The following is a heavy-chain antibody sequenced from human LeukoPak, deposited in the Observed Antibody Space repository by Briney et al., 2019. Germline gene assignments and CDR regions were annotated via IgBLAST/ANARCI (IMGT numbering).Heavy chain of an antibody. J-gene: IGHJ4*02. V-gene: IGHV1-69*05. CDR2: IIPIFGTA. Sequence: SVKVSCKASGGTFSSYAISWVRQAPGQGLEWMGRIIPIFGTANYAQKFQGRVTITTDESTSTAYMELSSLRSEDTAVYYCARGAWYYDSSGYYYVRDHDYWGQGTLVTVSS. CDR3: ARGAWYYDSSGYYYVRDHDY. D-gene: IGHD3-22*01. CDR1: GGTFSSYA.